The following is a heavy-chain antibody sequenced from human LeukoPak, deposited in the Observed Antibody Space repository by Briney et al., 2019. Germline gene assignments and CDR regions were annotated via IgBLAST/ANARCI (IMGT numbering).Heavy chain of an antibody. CDR1: GGSFSGYY. J-gene: IGHJ4*02. CDR2: INHSRST. D-gene: IGHD3-3*01. Sequence: SETLSLTCAVYGGSFSGYYWSWIRQPPGKGLEWIGEINHSRSTNYNPSLKSRVTISVDTSKNQFSLKLSSVTAADTAVYYCARALSYDFWSGYPGYFDYWGQGTLVTVSS. CDR3: ARALSYDFWSGYPGYFDY. V-gene: IGHV4-34*01.